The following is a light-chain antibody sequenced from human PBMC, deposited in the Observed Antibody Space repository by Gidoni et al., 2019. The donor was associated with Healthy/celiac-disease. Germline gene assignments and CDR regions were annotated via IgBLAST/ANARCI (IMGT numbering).Light chain of an antibody. Sequence: ETVLTQSPGTLSVSPGERATLSCRASQSVSSSYLAWYQQKPGQAPRLLIYGASSRATGIPDRFSGSGSGTDFTLTISRLEPEDFPVYYCQQYGSSPPITFGPGTKVDIK. CDR1: QSVSSSY. CDR3: QQYGSSPPIT. J-gene: IGKJ3*01. V-gene: IGKV3-20*01. CDR2: GAS.